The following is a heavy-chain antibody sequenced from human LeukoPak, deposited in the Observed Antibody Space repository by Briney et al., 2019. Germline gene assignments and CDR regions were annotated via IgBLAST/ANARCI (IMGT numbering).Heavy chain of an antibody. CDR1: GFTFVSHA. D-gene: IGHD5-18*01. V-gene: IGHV3-48*04. Sequence: PGGSLRLSCAVSGFTFVSHAMNWVRQAPGKGLEWISFINHYGTIVYYADSVRGRFATSRDNAKNSLYLQMDSLRPEDTAFYYCIRDITTGYRYGYFDYWGQGTLVTVTS. CDR3: IRDITTGYRYGYFDY. J-gene: IGHJ4*02. CDR2: INHYGTIV.